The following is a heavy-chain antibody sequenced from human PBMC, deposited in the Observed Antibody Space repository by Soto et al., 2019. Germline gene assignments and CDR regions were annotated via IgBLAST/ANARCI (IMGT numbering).Heavy chain of an antibody. CDR3: ARRAAAGHYYYGMDV. D-gene: IGHD6-13*01. J-gene: IGHJ6*02. Sequence: SETLSLTCTVSGGSISSYYWSWIRQPPGKGLEWIGYIYYSGSTNYNPSLKSRVTISVDTSKNQFSLKLSSVTAADTAVYYCARRAAAGHYYYGMDVWGQGTTVTVSS. CDR2: IYYSGST. CDR1: GGSISSYY. V-gene: IGHV4-59*12.